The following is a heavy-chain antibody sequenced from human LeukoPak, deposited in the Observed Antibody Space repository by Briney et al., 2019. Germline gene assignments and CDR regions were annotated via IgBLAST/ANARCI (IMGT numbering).Heavy chain of an antibody. CDR3: ARESQEKYYFDY. J-gene: IGHJ4*02. CDR1: GGSISSYY. Sequence: NSSETLSLTCTVSGGSISSYYWSWIRQPPGKGLEWIGYIYYSGSTNYNPSLKSRVTISVDTSKNQFSLKLSSVTAADTAVYYCARESQEKYYFDYWGQGTLVTVSS. V-gene: IGHV4-59*12. D-gene: IGHD5-24*01. CDR2: IYYSGST.